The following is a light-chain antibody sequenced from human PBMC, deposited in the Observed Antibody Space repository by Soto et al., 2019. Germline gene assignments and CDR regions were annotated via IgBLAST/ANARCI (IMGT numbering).Light chain of an antibody. CDR2: DAS. V-gene: IGKV1-5*01. Sequence: DIRMTQSPSILSASIGDRVTITCRVSQNIATWVAWYQQKPGKAPRLLIYDASNLESGVPSRFSGSGSGTDFTLTISSLQPEDSASYCCQQSYSSWATFGGGTKVDIK. CDR1: QNIATW. J-gene: IGKJ4*01. CDR3: QQSYSSWAT.